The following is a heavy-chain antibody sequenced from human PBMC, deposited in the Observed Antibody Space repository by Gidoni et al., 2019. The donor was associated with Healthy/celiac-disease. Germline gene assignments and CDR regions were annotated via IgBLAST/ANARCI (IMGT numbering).Heavy chain of an antibody. Sequence: EVQLVESGGGLVQPGGSLRLACAAAGFTFRSYGMNWVRQAPGKGLEWVSYISSSSSTIYYADSVKGRFTISRDNAKNSLYLQMNSLRAEDTAVYYCARDHDIVVVPAAIYYGMDVWGQGTTVTVSS. CDR2: ISSSSSTI. V-gene: IGHV3-48*01. CDR1: GFTFRSYG. CDR3: ARDHDIVVVPAAIYYGMDV. D-gene: IGHD2-2*01. J-gene: IGHJ6*02.